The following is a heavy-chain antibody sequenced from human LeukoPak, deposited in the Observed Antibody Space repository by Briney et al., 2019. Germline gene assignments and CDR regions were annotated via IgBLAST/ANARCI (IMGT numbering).Heavy chain of an antibody. J-gene: IGHJ4*02. CDR2: MNPNSGNT. Sequence: ASVKVSCKASGYTFTSYDINWVRRATGQGLEWMGWMNPNSGNTGYAQKFQGRVTMTRNTSISTAYMELSSLRSEDTAMYYCARGSRRWLQLLDFDYWGQGTLVTVSS. V-gene: IGHV1-8*01. CDR3: ARGSRRWLQLLDFDY. CDR1: GYTFTSYD. D-gene: IGHD5-24*01.